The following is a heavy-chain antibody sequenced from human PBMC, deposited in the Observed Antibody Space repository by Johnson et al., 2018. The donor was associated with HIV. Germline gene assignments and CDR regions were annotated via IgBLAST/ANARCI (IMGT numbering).Heavy chain of an antibody. CDR3: TTDPVAGWLENAFDI. CDR2: ITGSGGST. V-gene: IGHV3-23*04. D-gene: IGHD6-19*01. Sequence: VQLVESGGGLVKPGGSLRLSCAASGFTFSNYAMSWVRQAPGKGLEWVSAITGSGGSTYYAESVKGRFTISRDNSKNTLYLQMNSLRAADTAVYSCTTDPVAGWLENAFDIWGQGTMVTVSS. CDR1: GFTFSNYA. J-gene: IGHJ3*02.